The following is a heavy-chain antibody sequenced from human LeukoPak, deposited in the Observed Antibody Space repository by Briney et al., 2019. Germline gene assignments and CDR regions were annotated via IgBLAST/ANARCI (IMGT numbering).Heavy chain of an antibody. J-gene: IGHJ5*02. CDR3: ARHRDTAMPYL. D-gene: IGHD5-18*01. Sequence: PSETLSLTCTVSGGSLSSYYWNWIRQPPGKGLEWIGYVHYDGSTNYSPSLKSRVTISVDTSKNQFSLRLSSVTAADTAVYYCARHRDTAMPYLWGQGTLVTVSS. CDR1: GGSLSSYY. CDR2: VHYDGST. V-gene: IGHV4-59*08.